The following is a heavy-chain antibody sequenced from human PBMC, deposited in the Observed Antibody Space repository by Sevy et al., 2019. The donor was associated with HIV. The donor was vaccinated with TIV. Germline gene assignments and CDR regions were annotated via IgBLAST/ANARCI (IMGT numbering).Heavy chain of an antibody. Sequence: ASVKVSCKTSGYSFTAYYMHWVRQAPGQGLEWMGWINPNSDDTNYGQNFQGRVTMTSDASTSTAYLELSRLRYDDTAMYYCAKDPQLFDSSGYLGYWGQGTLVTVSS. V-gene: IGHV1-2*02. D-gene: IGHD3-22*01. CDR2: INPNSDDT. CDR1: GYSFTAYY. CDR3: AKDPQLFDSSGYLGY. J-gene: IGHJ4*02.